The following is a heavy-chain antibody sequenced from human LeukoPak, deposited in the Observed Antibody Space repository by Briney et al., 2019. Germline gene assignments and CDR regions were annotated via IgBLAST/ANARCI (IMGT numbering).Heavy chain of an antibody. D-gene: IGHD3-3*01. CDR2: INPNSGGT. CDR1: GYTLTGYY. Sequence: ASVKVSCKASGYTLTGYYMHWVRQAPGQGPEWMGWINPNSGGTNYAQKFQGRVTMTRDTSISTAYMELSRLRPDDTAVYYCARDFSRCFDYWGQGTLVTVSS. CDR3: ARDFSRCFDY. V-gene: IGHV1-2*02. J-gene: IGHJ4*02.